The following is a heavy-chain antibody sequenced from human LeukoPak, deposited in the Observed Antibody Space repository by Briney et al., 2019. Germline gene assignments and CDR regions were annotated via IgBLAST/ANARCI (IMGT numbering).Heavy chain of an antibody. Sequence: SETLSLTCGVYGGSFSGYYWSWIRQPPGKGLEWIGEINHSGSTNYNPSLKSRVTISVDTSKNLFSLKLRSVTAADTAVYYCARRGQQLGRGQSSFIRSNWFDPWGQGTLVTVSS. CDR1: GGSFSGYY. CDR3: ARRGQQLGRGQSSFIRSNWFDP. D-gene: IGHD6-13*01. CDR2: INHSGST. V-gene: IGHV4-34*01. J-gene: IGHJ5*02.